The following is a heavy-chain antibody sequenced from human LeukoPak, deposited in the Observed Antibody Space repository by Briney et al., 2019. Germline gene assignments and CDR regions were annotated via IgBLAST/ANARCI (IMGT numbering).Heavy chain of an antibody. CDR1: GFTFSSYG. CDR3: AKAAAGHFDY. J-gene: IGHJ4*02. CDR2: ISYDGSNK. Sequence: PGGSLRLSCAASGFTFSSYGMHWVRQAPGKGLEWVAVISYDGSNKYYADSVKGRFTISRDNSKNTLYLQMNSLRAEDTAVYYCAKAAAGHFDYWGQGTLVTVSS. V-gene: IGHV3-30*18. D-gene: IGHD6-13*01.